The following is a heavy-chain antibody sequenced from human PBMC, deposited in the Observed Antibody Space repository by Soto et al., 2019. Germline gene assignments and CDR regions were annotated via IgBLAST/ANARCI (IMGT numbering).Heavy chain of an antibody. Sequence: PGGSLRLSCSASGFTFSSYDMHWVRKGPGKGLEWVSAIGTAGDTNYAGSVKGRFTISRENAKNSLYLQMDSLRAGDTAIYFCARATGPTLFDYWGQGTLVTVSS. V-gene: IGHV3-13*04. CDR2: IGTAGDT. J-gene: IGHJ4*02. CDR1: GFTFSSYD. CDR3: ARATGPTLFDY.